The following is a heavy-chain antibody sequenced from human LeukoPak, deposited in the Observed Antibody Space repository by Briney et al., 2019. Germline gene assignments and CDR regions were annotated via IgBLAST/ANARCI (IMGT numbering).Heavy chain of an antibody. CDR2: GSYSGST. Sequence: SETLSITCTVSGGSISSSSYYWGWIRQPPGKGLEWIGGGSYSGSTYYNPSLKSRVTVSVDTSKNQFSLKLSSVTAADTAVYYCARHSPTYYDFDYWGQGTLVTVSS. D-gene: IGHD3-10*01. V-gene: IGHV4-39*01. CDR1: GGSISSSSYY. CDR3: ARHSPTYYDFDY. J-gene: IGHJ4*02.